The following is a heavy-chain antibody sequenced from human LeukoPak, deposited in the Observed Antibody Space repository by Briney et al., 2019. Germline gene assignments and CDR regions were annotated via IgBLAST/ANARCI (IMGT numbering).Heavy chain of an antibody. D-gene: IGHD5-18*01. V-gene: IGHV4-34*01. J-gene: IGHJ4*02. CDR1: GGSFSGYC. CDR2: INHSGST. CDR3: ARQGYSYGFRPGSFDY. Sequence: SVTLSLTCAVYGGSFSGYCWSWIRQPPGKGLEWIGEINHSGSTNYNPSLKSRVTISVDTSKNQFSLKLSSVTAADTAVYYCARQGYSYGFRPGSFDYWGQGTLVTVSS.